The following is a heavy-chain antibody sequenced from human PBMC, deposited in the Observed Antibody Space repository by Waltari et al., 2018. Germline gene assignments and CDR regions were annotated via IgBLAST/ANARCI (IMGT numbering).Heavy chain of an antibody. J-gene: IGHJ5*02. V-gene: IGHV2-5*02. CDR1: GFSLSHSGVG. Sequence: QITLKESGPTLVKPTQTLTLTCTFSGFSLSHSGVGVGWIRPPPGKALEWLALIYWDDDKRYSPSLKSRLTITKDTSKNQVVLTMTNMDPVDTATYYCALVPESNWFDPWGQGTLVTVSS. CDR3: ALVPESNWFDP. D-gene: IGHD2-2*01. CDR2: IYWDDDK.